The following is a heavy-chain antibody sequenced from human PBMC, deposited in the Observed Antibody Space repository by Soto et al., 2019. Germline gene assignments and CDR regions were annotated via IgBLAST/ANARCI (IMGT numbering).Heavy chain of an antibody. CDR1: GGSISSSSYY. J-gene: IGHJ4*02. V-gene: IGHV4-39*01. D-gene: IGHD3-3*01. CDR3: ARLSTSSDFWSGYRSDYYFDY. Sequence: SETLSLTCTVSGGSISSSSYYWGWIRQPPGKGLEWIGSIYYSGSTYYNPSLKSRVTISVDTSKNQFSLKLSSVTAADTAVYYCARLSTSSDFWSGYRSDYYFDYWGQGTLVTVSS. CDR2: IYYSGST.